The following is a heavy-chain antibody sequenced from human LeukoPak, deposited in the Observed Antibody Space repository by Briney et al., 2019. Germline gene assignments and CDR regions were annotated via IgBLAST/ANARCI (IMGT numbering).Heavy chain of an antibody. CDR2: AYYHENT. D-gene: IGHD1-1*01. J-gene: IGHJ4*02. CDR1: GGSISSSSDY. V-gene: IGHV4-39*01. CDR3: ARRAYSAAYWKHFDY. Sequence: SETLSLTCTVSGGSISSSSDYWGWIRQAPGKGLEWIGSAYYHENTYYNSSLKSRVTISVDTSKNQFSLKLNSVTAADTAVYFCARRAYSAAYWKHFDYWGQGTLVTVSS.